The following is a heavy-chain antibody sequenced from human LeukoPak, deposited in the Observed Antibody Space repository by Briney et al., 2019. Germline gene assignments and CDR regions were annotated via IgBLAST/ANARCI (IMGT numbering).Heavy chain of an antibody. V-gene: IGHV1-8*02. D-gene: IGHD3-9*01. CDR3: ARGLGDYNTDWFPVSGY. J-gene: IGHJ4*02. CDR1: GYTFTNFG. CDR2: MNPGSGDT. Sequence: ASVKVSCKSSGYTFTNFGVSWVRQATGQGLEWMGWMNPGSGDTAYAQKFQGRVTMTRDTSMSTAYMELNSLGSEDTAIYYCARGLGDYNTDWFPVSGYWGQGTPVTVSS.